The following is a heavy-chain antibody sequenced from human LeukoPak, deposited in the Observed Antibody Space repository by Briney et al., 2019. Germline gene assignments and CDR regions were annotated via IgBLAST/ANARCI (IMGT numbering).Heavy chain of an antibody. CDR1: GFTFSSYA. J-gene: IGHJ5*02. D-gene: IGHD2-2*02. CDR3: ARAGVPAAIGWFDP. V-gene: IGHV3-23*01. CDR2: ISGGGGST. Sequence: GGSLRLSCAASGFTFSSYAMSWVRQAPGKGLEWVSTISGGGGSTYYADSVKGRFTISRDNAKNSLYLQMNSLRAEDTAVYYCARAGVPAAIGWFDPWGQGTLVTVSS.